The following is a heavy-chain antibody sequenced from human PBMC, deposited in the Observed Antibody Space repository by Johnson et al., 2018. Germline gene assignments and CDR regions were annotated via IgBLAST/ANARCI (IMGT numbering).Heavy chain of an antibody. V-gene: IGHV3-21*01. CDR3: VRLGFLKKQDYYDSSGYDDAFDI. Sequence: VQLVESGGGLVKPGGSLRLSCAASGFTFSSYSMNWVRQAPGKGLEWVSSISSSSSYIYYADSVKGRFTISRDNAKNSLYLQMKSLRAEDTAVYYCVRLGFLKKQDYYDSSGYDDAFDIWGQGTMVTVSS. CDR1: GFTFSSYS. D-gene: IGHD3-22*01. J-gene: IGHJ3*02. CDR2: ISSSSSYI.